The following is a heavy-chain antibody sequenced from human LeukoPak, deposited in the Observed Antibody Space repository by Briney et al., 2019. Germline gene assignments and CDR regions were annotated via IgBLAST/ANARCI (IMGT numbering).Heavy chain of an antibody. J-gene: IGHJ4*02. CDR2: INSDGTTT. CDR3: AKDKDTPATAQPQRGYFES. V-gene: IGHV3-74*01. CDR1: GFTLSTYW. Sequence: GGSLRLSCAASGFTLSTYWMHWVRQPPGKGLVWVSTINSDGTTTTYTGSVKGRFTVSRDNSKNTVDLQMNSLRVEDTAVYFCAKDKDTPATAQPQRGYFESWGQGTLVTVSS. D-gene: IGHD2-21*02.